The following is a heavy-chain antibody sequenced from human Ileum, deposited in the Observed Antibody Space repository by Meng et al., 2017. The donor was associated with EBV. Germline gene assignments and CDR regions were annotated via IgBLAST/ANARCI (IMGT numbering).Heavy chain of an antibody. CDR1: GFTFSNYY. J-gene: IGHJ4*02. CDR3: VYSSSFH. Sequence: LVVSGGGLVKPGGSLRLSCAASGFTFSNYYMNWIRQAPGKGLEWVSFISSTGSTTYYADSVKGQFTVSRDNAKNSLFLQMHSLRAEDTAVYYCVYSSSFHWGQGTLVTVSS. CDR2: ISSTGSTT. D-gene: IGHD6-13*01. V-gene: IGHV3-11*01.